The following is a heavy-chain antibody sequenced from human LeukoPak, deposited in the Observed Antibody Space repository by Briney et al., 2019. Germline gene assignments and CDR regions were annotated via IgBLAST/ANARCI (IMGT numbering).Heavy chain of an antibody. CDR2: IRGDGSRQ. CDR1: GFTFSNCW. J-gene: IGHJ3*02. Sequence: GGSLRLSCAASGFTFSNCWMVWVRQAPGEGLEWVANIRGDGSRQYYLDSVKGRFTISRDNAKNSLYLQMSSLRADDTAVYYCVRDANYHDGSNYYDVLDIWGQGTMVTVSS. D-gene: IGHD3-22*01. V-gene: IGHV3-7*01. CDR3: VRDANYHDGSNYYDVLDI.